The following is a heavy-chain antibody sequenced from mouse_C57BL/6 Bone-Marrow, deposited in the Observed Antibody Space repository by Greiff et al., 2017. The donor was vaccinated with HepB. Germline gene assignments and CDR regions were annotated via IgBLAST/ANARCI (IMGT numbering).Heavy chain of an antibody. J-gene: IGHJ2*01. CDR2: ISSGSSTI. D-gene: IGHD1-1*01. CDR1: GFTFSDYG. CDR3: ATTVVATHDY. Sequence: DVKLVESGGGLVKPGGSLKLSCAASGFTFSDYGMHWVRQAPEKGLEWVAYISSGSSTIYYADTVKGRFTISRDNAKNTLFLQMTSLRSEDTAMYYCATTVVATHDYWGQGTTLTVSS. V-gene: IGHV5-17*01.